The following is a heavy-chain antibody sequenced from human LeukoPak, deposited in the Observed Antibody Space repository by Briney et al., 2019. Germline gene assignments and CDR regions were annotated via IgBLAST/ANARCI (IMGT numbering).Heavy chain of an antibody. V-gene: IGHV3-30*03. Sequence: PGGSLRLSCAASGFTFSSYGMHWVRQAPGKGLEWVAVISYDGSNKYYADSVKGRFTISRDNSKNTLYLQMNSLRAEDTAVYYCARDKGDYGYFDYWGQGTLVTVSS. CDR3: ARDKGDYGYFDY. J-gene: IGHJ4*02. CDR1: GFTFSSYG. D-gene: IGHD4-17*01. CDR2: ISYDGSNK.